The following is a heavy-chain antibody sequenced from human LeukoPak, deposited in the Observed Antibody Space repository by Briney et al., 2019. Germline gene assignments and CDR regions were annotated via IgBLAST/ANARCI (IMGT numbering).Heavy chain of an antibody. V-gene: IGHV3-48*03. CDR1: GLTFSRYW. J-gene: IGHJ6*04. CDR3: ARGGSPGYYYYYGMDV. CDR2: ISSSGSTI. D-gene: IGHD2-15*01. Sequence: GGSLRHSCAASGLTFSRYWLTWVRQAPGKGLEWVSYISSSGSTIYYADSVKGRFTISRDNAKNSLYLQMNSLRAEDTAVYYCARGGSPGYYYYYGMDVWGKGTTVTVSS.